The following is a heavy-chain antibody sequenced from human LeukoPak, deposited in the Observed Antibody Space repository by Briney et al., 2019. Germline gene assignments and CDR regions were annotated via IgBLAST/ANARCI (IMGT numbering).Heavy chain of an antibody. J-gene: IGHJ4*02. CDR1: GGSISSYY. CDR3: ARTSRGVTDY. Sequence: SETLSLTSTVSGGSISSYYWSWIRQPPGKGLEWIGYIYYSGSTNYNPSLKSRVTISVDTSKNQFSLKLSSVTAADTAVYYCARTSRGVTDYWGQGTLVTVSS. D-gene: IGHD3-10*01. V-gene: IGHV4-59*01. CDR2: IYYSGST.